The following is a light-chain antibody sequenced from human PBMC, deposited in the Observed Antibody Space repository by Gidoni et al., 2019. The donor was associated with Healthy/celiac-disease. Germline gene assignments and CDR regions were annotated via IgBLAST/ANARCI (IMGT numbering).Light chain of an antibody. V-gene: IGKV1-39*01. CDR3: QQSYSTPLT. J-gene: IGKJ4*01. Sequence: DLQMTQSPSSLSASVGDRVTITCRASQSISSYLNWYQQKPGKAPKLLIYAASSLQSGVPSRLSGSGSGTEFTLTISSLQTEDFATYYCQQSYSTPLTFGGGTKVEIK. CDR2: AAS. CDR1: QSISSY.